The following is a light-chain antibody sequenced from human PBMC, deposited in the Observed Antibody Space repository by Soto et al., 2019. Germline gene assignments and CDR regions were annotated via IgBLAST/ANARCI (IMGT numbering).Light chain of an antibody. CDR3: HQYNNWPPFT. CDR1: QSVSGN. CDR2: GAS. Sequence: EIVMTQSPATLSVSPGERATLSCRASQSVSGNLAWYQQKPGQAPRLLIYGASTRATGIPAKFSGSGSGTEFTLIISSLQSEDFAVYYCHQYNNWPPFTFGPGTKVDIK. V-gene: IGKV3-15*01. J-gene: IGKJ3*01.